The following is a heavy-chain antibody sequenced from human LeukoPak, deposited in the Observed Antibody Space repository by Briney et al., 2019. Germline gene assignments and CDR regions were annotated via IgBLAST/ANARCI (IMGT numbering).Heavy chain of an antibody. D-gene: IGHD6-19*01. V-gene: IGHV4-59*08. CDR2: IYYSGST. Sequence: SETLSLTCTVPGGSISSYYWSWIRQPPGKGLEWIGYIYYSGSTNYNPSLKSRVTISVDTSKNQFSLKLSSVTATDTAVYYCARHPFSAPFDYWGQGILVTVSS. J-gene: IGHJ4*02. CDR3: ARHPFSAPFDY. CDR1: GGSISSYY.